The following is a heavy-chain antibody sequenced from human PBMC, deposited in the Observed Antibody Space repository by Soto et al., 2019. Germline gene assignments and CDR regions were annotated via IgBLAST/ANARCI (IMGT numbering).Heavy chain of an antibody. V-gene: IGHV4-31*03. J-gene: IGHJ6*02. CDR2: IYYSGST. Sequence: PSETLSLTCTVSGGSISSGGYYWSWIRQHPGKGLEWIGYIYYSGSTYYNPSLKSRVTISVDTSKNQFSLKLSSVTAADTAVYYCARETYDFWSGHPYSMDVWGQGPTVTVSS. CDR3: ARETYDFWSGHPYSMDV. CDR1: GGSISSGGYY. D-gene: IGHD3-3*01.